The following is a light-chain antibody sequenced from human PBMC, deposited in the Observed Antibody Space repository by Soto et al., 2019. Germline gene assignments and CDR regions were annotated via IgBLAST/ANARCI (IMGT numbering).Light chain of an antibody. CDR3: QQYNDWPIT. J-gene: IGKJ5*01. Sequence: EVVMTQSPGTLSVSPGERAALSCRASQSVSGKLAWYQQKPGQAPRLLIYDASTRATGIPARFSGSGSGTEFTLTITSLQSEDFALYYCQQYNDWPITVGQGTRLEIK. V-gene: IGKV3-15*01. CDR1: QSVSGK. CDR2: DAS.